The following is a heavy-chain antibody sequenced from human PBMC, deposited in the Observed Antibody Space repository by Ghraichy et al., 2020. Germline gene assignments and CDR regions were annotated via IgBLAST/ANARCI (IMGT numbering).Heavy chain of an antibody. D-gene: IGHD3-3*01. J-gene: IGHJ2*01. CDR1: GGSISSYY. Sequence: SETLSLTCTVSGGSISSYYWSWIRQPAGKGLEWIGRIYTSGSTNYNPSLKSRVTMSVDTSKNQFSLKLSSVTAADTAVYYCARAGGYYDFWSGYFYMGPEDWYFDLWGRGTLVTVSS. V-gene: IGHV4-4*07. CDR3: ARAGGYYDFWSGYFYMGPEDWYFDL. CDR2: IYTSGST.